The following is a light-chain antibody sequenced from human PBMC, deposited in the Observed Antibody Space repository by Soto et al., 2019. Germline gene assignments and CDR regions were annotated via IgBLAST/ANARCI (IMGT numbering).Light chain of an antibody. CDR2: DVS. CDR1: QDVNNS. Sequence: DIQMTQSPSSLSSSIGDRVTITCQASQDVNNSLNWYQQKPRKATNLLIYDVSNLGTGVPSRFGGSGSGTDFTFTISRLQPEDIGAYYCQQYYKVPVTFGQGTRLEI. CDR3: QQYYKVPVT. J-gene: IGKJ5*01. V-gene: IGKV1-33*01.